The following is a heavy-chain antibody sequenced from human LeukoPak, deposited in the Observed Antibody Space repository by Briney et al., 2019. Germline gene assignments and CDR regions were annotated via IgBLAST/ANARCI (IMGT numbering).Heavy chain of an antibody. CDR1: GGSFSGYY. CDR2: INHSGST. J-gene: IGHJ4*02. D-gene: IGHD1-26*01. V-gene: IGHV4-34*01. Sequence: KPSETLSLTCAVYGGSFSGYYWSWIRQPPGKGLEWIGEINHSGSTNYNPSLKSRVTISVDTSKNQFSLKLSSVTAADTAVYYCAREGWELLRRYYFDYWGQGTLVTVSS. CDR3: AREGWELLRRYYFDY.